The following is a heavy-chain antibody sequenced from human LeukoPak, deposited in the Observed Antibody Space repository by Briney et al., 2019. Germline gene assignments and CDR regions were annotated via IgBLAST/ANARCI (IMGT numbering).Heavy chain of an antibody. CDR3: AKDIRGSRMNAFDI. J-gene: IGHJ3*02. CDR1: GFTFDDYA. V-gene: IGHV3-9*01. D-gene: IGHD6-25*01. CDR2: ISWNSGSI. Sequence: GRSLRLSCAASGFTFDDYAMHWVRQAPGKGLVWVSGISWNSGSIGYADSVKGRFTISRDNAKNSLYLQMNSLRAEDTALYYCAKDIRGSRMNAFDIWGQGTMVTVSS.